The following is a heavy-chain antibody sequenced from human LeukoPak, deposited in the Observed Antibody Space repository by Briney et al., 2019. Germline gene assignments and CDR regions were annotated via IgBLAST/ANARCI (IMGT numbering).Heavy chain of an antibody. Sequence: SETLSLTCTVSGGSISSSGCYWDWIRQPPGKGLEWIGSVYYSGNTYYKSSLESRVTISVDTSNNRFSLKLNSVTAADTGTYYCARTSGRGSVDPGTSGYVDSWGQGSLVTVSS. J-gene: IGHJ4*02. CDR1: GGSISSSGCY. CDR3: ARTSGRGSVDPGTSGYVDS. D-gene: IGHD3-22*01. CDR2: VYYSGNT. V-gene: IGHV4-39*01.